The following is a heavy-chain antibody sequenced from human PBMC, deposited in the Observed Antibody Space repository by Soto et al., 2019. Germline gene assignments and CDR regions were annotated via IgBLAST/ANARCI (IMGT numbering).Heavy chain of an antibody. CDR3: ARDRGYCTNGVCDYYYYYGMDV. CDR1: GGTFSSYA. Sequence: SVKVSCKASGGTFSSYAISWVRQAPGQGLEWMGGIIPIFGTANYAQKFQGRVTITADESTSTAYMELSSLRSEDTAVYYCARDRGYCTNGVCDYYYYYGMDVWGQGTTVTV. J-gene: IGHJ6*02. CDR2: IIPIFGTA. D-gene: IGHD2-8*01. V-gene: IGHV1-69*13.